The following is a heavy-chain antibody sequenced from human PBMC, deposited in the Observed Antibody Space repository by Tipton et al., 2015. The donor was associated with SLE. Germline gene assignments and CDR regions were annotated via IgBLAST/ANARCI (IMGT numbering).Heavy chain of an antibody. CDR2: ISQSGNT. Sequence: TLSLTCSVSGGSISSISFYWGWIRQPPGKGLEWIGTISQSGNTHNSPSLQSRVTLSVDTSKNQFSLKLSSVTAADTAVYYCARERVGMATRWAYYYYTDVWGKGTTVTVSS. D-gene: IGHD5-24*01. CDR1: GGSISSISFY. CDR3: ARERVGMATRWAYYYYTDV. J-gene: IGHJ6*03. V-gene: IGHV4-39*07.